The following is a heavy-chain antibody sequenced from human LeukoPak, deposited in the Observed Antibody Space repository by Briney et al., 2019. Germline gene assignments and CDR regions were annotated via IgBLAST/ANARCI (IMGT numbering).Heavy chain of an antibody. V-gene: IGHV3-66*01. D-gene: IGHD3-10*01. CDR3: ARLWFGELAFDY. J-gene: IGHJ4*02. CDR2: IYRGGNT. CDR1: GFTVRSNY. Sequence: PGGSLRLSSAASGFTVRSNYMNWVRQAPGKGLEWVSVIYRGGNTYYADSVKGRFTISRDNSKNTLYLQMNSLRAEDTAVYYCARLWFGELAFDYWGQGTLVTVSS.